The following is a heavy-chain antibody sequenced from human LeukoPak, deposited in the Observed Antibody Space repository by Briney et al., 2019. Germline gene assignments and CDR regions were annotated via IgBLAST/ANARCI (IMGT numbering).Heavy chain of an antibody. D-gene: IGHD1-14*01. CDR3: ARQHFASSGNLYFDY. Sequence: GESLKISCKGSGYSFTSYWIGWVRQMPGKGLEWMGIIYPGDSDTRYSPSFQGQVTISADKSISTAYLQWSSLKASDTAMYQCARQHFASSGNLYFDYWGQGTLVTVSS. V-gene: IGHV5-51*01. CDR1: GYSFTSYW. J-gene: IGHJ4*02. CDR2: IYPGDSDT.